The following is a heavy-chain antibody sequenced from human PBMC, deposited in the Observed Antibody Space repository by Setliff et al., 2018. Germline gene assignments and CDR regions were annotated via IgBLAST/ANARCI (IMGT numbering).Heavy chain of an antibody. Sequence: SVKVSCKASGGTFSSYAISWVRQAPGQGLEWMGGIIPIFGTANYAQKFQGRVTITADESTSTAYMELSSLRSEDTAVYYCARGKYSSSHRDYYYYYMDVWGKGTTVTAP. J-gene: IGHJ6*03. CDR2: IIPIFGTA. V-gene: IGHV1-69*13. CDR1: GGTFSSYA. D-gene: IGHD6-6*01. CDR3: ARGKYSSSHRDYYYYYMDV.